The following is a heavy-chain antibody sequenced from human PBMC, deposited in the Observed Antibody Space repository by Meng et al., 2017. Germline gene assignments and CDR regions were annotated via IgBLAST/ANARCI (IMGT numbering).Heavy chain of an antibody. D-gene: IGHD5-24*01. Sequence: QGQRWQSVAEWKKPGSWVKVPCKASVYTFTGYLMHWVRQAPGQGLEWMGIINPSGGSTSYAQKFQGRVTMTRDTSTSTVYMELSSLRSEDTAVYYCARAAEVATIDFADYWGQGTLVTVPS. CDR1: VYTFTGYL. J-gene: IGHJ4*02. V-gene: IGHV1-46*01. CDR3: ARAAEVATIDFADY. CDR2: INPSGGST.